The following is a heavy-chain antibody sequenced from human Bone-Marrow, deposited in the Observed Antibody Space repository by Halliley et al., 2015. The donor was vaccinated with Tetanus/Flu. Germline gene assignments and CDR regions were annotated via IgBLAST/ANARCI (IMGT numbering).Heavy chain of an antibody. D-gene: IGHD6-25*01. Sequence: SLRLSCAASGFTFSTYEMHWVRQAPGKGLEWVSYIRGSGNTIYYADSVKGRFTISRDNAKNSLHLQMNSLRAEDTAVYFCARVIYFRPGGLDVGGLGTTASAS. CDR3: ARVIYFRPGGLDV. J-gene: IGHJ6*02. CDR2: IRGSGNTI. CDR1: GFTFSTYE. V-gene: IGHV3-48*03.